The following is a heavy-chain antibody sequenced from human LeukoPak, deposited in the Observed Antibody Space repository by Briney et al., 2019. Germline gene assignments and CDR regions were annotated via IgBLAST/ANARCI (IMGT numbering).Heavy chain of an antibody. CDR3: ARASYSYGLDV. V-gene: IGHV4-59*12. CDR1: GGSISSYY. Sequence: SETLSLTCTVSGGSISSYYWSWIRQPPGKGLEWIGYIYYSGSTYYNPSLKSRVTISVDTSENQFSLMLTFVTAADTAVYSCARASYSYGLDVWGQGTTVTVSS. J-gene: IGHJ6*02. CDR2: IYYSGST. D-gene: IGHD2-21*01.